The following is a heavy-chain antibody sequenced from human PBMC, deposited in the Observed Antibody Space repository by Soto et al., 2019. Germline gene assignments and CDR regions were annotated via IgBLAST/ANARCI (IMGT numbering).Heavy chain of an antibody. V-gene: IGHV3-30-3*01. CDR3: ARDRATRAMDV. J-gene: IGHJ6*02. CDR2: ISYDGSNK. Sequence: QVQLVESGGGVVQPGRSLRLSCAASGFTFSSYAMHWVRQAPGKGLEWVAVISYDGSNKYYADSVKGRFTISRDNSKNTLYLLMNSLRAEDTAVYYCARDRATRAMDVWGQGTTVTVSS. D-gene: IGHD5-12*01. CDR1: GFTFSSYA.